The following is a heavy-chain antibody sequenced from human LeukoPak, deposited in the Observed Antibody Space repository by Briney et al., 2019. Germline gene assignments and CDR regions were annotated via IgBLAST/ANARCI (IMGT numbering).Heavy chain of an antibody. CDR3: AKRDLGY. CDR2: ISSSGGST. J-gene: IGHJ4*02. V-gene: IGHV3-23*01. CDR1: GFTFRHYY. Sequence: GGSLRLSCVTSGFTFRHYYMTWIRQAPGKGLEWVSTISSSGGSTYYADSVKGRFTISRDNSKNTVFLQMNSLRAEDTAVYYCAKRDLGYWGQGTLVTVSS.